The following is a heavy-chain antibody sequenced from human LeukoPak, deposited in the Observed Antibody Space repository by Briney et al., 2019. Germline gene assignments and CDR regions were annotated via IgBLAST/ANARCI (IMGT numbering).Heavy chain of an antibody. CDR1: GGSISSGDYY. J-gene: IGHJ4*02. CDR2: IYYSGST. V-gene: IGHV4-30-4*01. CDR3: ARWYSSSWAFDY. Sequence: SQTLSLTCTVSGGSISSGDYYWSWIRQPPGKGLGWIGYIYYSGSTYYNPPLKSRVTISVDTSKNQFSLKLSSVTAADTAVYYCARWYSSSWAFDYWGQGTLVTVSS. D-gene: IGHD6-13*01.